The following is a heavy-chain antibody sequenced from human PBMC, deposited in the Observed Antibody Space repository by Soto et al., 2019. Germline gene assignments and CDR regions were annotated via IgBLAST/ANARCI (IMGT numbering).Heavy chain of an antibody. CDR2: IYYSGST. D-gene: IGHD3-10*01. CDR1: GGSISSYY. Sequence: SETLSLTCTVSGGSISSYYWSWIRQPPGKGLEWIGYIYYSGSTNYNPSLKSRVTISVDTSKNQFSLKLSSVTAADTAVYYCARGRWFGELLRHAAFDIWGQGTMVTVS. CDR3: ARGRWFGELLRHAAFDI. V-gene: IGHV4-59*01. J-gene: IGHJ3*02.